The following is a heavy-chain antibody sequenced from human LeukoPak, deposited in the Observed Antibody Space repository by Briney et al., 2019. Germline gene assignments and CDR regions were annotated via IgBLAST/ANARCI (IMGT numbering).Heavy chain of an antibody. Sequence: SETLSLTCTVSGGSISTYYWNWIRQPPGKGLEWIGYIYYSGSTNYNPSLKSRVTISVDTSKNQFSLKLSSVTAADTAVYYCARDWYDSSGYYSFDYWGQGTLVTVSS. J-gene: IGHJ4*02. CDR3: ARDWYDSSGYYSFDY. CDR2: IYYSGST. V-gene: IGHV4-59*01. CDR1: GGSISTYY. D-gene: IGHD3-22*01.